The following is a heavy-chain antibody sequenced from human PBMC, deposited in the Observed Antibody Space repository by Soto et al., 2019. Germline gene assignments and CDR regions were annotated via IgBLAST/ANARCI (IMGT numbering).Heavy chain of an antibody. J-gene: IGHJ6*02. Sequence: GASVKVSCKASGYTFTGYGISWVRQAPGQGLEWMGWISAYNGNTNYAQKLQGRVTMTTDTSTSTAYMELRSLRSDDTAVYYCARDREGSGWYFRYYYYYGMDVWGQGTTVTLSS. CDR1: GYTFTGYG. CDR2: ISAYNGNT. D-gene: IGHD6-19*01. V-gene: IGHV1-18*04. CDR3: ARDREGSGWYFRYYYYYGMDV.